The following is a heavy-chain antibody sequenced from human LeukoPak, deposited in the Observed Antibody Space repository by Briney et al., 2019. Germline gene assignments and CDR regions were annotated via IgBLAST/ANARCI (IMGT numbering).Heavy chain of an antibody. Sequence: QPGRSLRLSCAASGFTFSSYGMHWVRQAPGKGLEWVAVISYDGSNKYYADSVKGRFTISRDNSKNTLYLQMNSLRAEDTAVYYCARAPYYYGSGRQLGWFDPWGQGTLVTVSS. D-gene: IGHD3-10*01. CDR3: ARAPYYYGSGRQLGWFDP. V-gene: IGHV3-30*03. CDR1: GFTFSSYG. J-gene: IGHJ5*02. CDR2: ISYDGSNK.